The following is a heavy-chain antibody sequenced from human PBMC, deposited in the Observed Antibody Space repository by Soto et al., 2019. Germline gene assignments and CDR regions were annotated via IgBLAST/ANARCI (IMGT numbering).Heavy chain of an antibody. V-gene: IGHV5-51*01. J-gene: IGHJ6*03. CDR3: ARGNYYYMDV. CDR2: IYPGDSDT. Sequence: GVSLKISCKGSGYSFTGYGVGWVRQMPGKGLEWMGIIYPGDSDTRYSPSFQGQVTISADKSISTAYLQWSSLKASDTTMYYCARGNYYYMDVWGKGTTVTVSS. CDR1: GYSFTGYG.